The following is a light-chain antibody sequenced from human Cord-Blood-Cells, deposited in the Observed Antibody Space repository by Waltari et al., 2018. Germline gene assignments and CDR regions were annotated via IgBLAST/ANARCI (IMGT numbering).Light chain of an antibody. CDR2: DAS. J-gene: IGKJ2*03. CDR1: QDISNY. Sequence: DIQMTQSPSSLSASVGDRLTTTCQASQDISNYLNWYQQKPGKAPKPLIYDASNLETGVPSRFSGSGSGTDFTFTISSLQPEDISTYYCQQYDNLPYSFGQGTKLEIK. V-gene: IGKV1-33*01. CDR3: QQYDNLPYS.